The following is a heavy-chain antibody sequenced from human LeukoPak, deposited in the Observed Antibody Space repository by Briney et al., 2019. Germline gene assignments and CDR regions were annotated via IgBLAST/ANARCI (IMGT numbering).Heavy chain of an antibody. CDR2: ISWNSGSI. D-gene: IGHD2-15*01. Sequence: GGSLRLSCAASGFTFDDYAMHWVRQAPGKGLEWVSGISWNSGSIGYADSVKGRFTISRGNAKSSLYLQMNSLRAEDTALYYCAKDSSGRQYYYYGMDVWGQGTTVTVSS. CDR1: GFTFDDYA. V-gene: IGHV3-9*01. CDR3: AKDSSGRQYYYYGMDV. J-gene: IGHJ6*02.